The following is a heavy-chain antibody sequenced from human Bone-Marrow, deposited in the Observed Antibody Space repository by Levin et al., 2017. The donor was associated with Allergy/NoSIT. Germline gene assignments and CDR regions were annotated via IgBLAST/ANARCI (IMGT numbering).Heavy chain of an antibody. Sequence: KASETLSLTCAVSGGSISSTNWWSWVRQPPGRGLEWIGEILHSGSTNYNPSLKSRVTISLDKSKNQFSLKLRSVTAADTAVYYCATYYDILTGYTFDYWGRGTLVTVSS. CDR1: GGSISSTNW. D-gene: IGHD3-9*01. V-gene: IGHV4-4*02. CDR2: ILHSGST. CDR3: ATYYDILTGYTFDY. J-gene: IGHJ4*02.